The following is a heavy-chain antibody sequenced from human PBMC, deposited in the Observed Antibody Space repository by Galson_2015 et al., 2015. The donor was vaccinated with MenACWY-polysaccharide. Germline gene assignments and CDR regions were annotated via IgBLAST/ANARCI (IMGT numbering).Heavy chain of an antibody. CDR2: IDWDDDK. Sequence: PALVKPPQTLTLTCTFSGFSLSTSGMCVSWIRQPPGKALEWLALIDWDDDKYYSTSLKTRLTISKDTSKNQVVLTMTNMDPVDTATYYCARMGLYYDSSGYYDYWGQGTLVTVSS. CDR1: GFSLSTSGMC. J-gene: IGHJ4*02. V-gene: IGHV2-70*01. CDR3: ARMGLYYDSSGYYDY. D-gene: IGHD3-22*01.